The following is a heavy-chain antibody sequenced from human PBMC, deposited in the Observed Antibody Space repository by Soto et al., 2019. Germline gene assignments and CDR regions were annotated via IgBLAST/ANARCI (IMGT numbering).Heavy chain of an antibody. CDR3: ARGSGATTIYYFDY. Sequence: GKGLEWVAVIWYDGSNKYYADSVKGRFTISRDNSKNTLYLQMNSLRAEDTAVYYCARGSGATTIYYFDYWGQGTLVTVSS. CDR2: IWYDGSNK. J-gene: IGHJ4*02. D-gene: IGHD5-12*01. V-gene: IGHV3-33*01.